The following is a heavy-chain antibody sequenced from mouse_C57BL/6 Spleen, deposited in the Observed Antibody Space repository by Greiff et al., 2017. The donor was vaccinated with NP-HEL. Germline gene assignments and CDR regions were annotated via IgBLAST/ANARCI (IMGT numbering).Heavy chain of an antibody. J-gene: IGHJ1*03. CDR1: GYSITSGYY. CDR3: ARHWGSSYWYFDV. D-gene: IGHD1-1*01. V-gene: IGHV3-6*01. Sequence: EVKLMESGPGLVKPSQSLSLTCSVTGYSITSGYYWNWIRQFPGNKLEWMGYISYDGSNNYNPSLKNRISITRDTSKNQFFLKLNSVTTEDTATYYCARHWGSSYWYFDVWGTGTTVTVSS. CDR2: ISYDGSN.